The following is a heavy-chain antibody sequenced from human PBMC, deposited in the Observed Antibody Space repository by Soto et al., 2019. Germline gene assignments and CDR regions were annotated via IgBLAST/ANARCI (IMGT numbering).Heavy chain of an antibody. V-gene: IGHV4-39*01. CDR2: IYYSGST. D-gene: IGHD3-22*01. Sequence: SETLSLTCTVSGGSISSSSYYWGWIRQPPGKGLEWIGSIYYSGSTYYNPSLKSRVTISVDTSKNQFSLKLSSVTAADTAVYYCARLRITMIVVVYYFDYWGQGTLVTVSS. J-gene: IGHJ4*02. CDR1: GGSISSSSYY. CDR3: ARLRITMIVVVYYFDY.